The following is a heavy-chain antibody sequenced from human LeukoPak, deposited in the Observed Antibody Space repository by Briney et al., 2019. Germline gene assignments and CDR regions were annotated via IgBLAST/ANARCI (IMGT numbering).Heavy chain of an antibody. J-gene: IGHJ4*02. V-gene: IGHV4-59*12. CDR1: GGSISNSY. D-gene: IGHD1-1*01. Sequence: SETLSLTCTVSGGSISNSYWSWIRQPPGKGLEWIGYIYYRGITNYNPSLKSRVTISVDTPKNQFSLKLSSVTAADTAVYYCARLRDLYNIFDYWGQGTLVTVSS. CDR2: IYYRGIT. CDR3: ARLRDLYNIFDY.